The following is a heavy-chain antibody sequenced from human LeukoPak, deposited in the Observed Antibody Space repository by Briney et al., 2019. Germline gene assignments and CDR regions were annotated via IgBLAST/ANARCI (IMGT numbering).Heavy chain of an antibody. Sequence: SETLSLTCAVYGGSFSGYYWSWIRQPPGKGLEWIGEINHSGSTNYNSSLKSRVTISVDTSKNQFSLKLSSVTAADTAVYYCARGRHRIAAAGTGSDYWGQGTLVTVSS. CDR3: ARGRHRIAAAGTGSDY. CDR2: INHSGST. V-gene: IGHV4-34*01. CDR1: GGSFSGYY. J-gene: IGHJ4*02. D-gene: IGHD6-13*01.